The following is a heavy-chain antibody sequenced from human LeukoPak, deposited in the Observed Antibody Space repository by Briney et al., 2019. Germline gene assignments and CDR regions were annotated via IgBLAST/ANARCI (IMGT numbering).Heavy chain of an antibody. D-gene: IGHD3-22*01. Sequence: SVKVSCKASGGTFSSYAISWVRQAPGQGLEWMGGIIPIFGTANYAQKFQGRVTITADKSTSTAYMELSSLRSEDTAVYYCAREVVVVISTTWYFDLWGRGTLVTVSS. CDR1: GGTFSSYA. CDR2: IIPIFGTA. V-gene: IGHV1-69*06. J-gene: IGHJ2*01. CDR3: AREVVVVISTTWYFDL.